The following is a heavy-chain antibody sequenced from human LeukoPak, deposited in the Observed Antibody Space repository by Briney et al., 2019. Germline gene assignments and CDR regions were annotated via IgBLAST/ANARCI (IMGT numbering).Heavy chain of an antibody. CDR1: GFTFSDFG. D-gene: IGHD3-16*01. CDR2: ISNTGGRT. V-gene: IGHV3-23*01. Sequence: PGGSLRLSCAASGFTFSDFGITWVRQVPGKGLEWVSDISNTGGRTYYADSVKGRFTISRDNAKNTMYLQMNSLRAEDTAIYYCAKDLAWNLGAMDVWGQGTTVTVSS. J-gene: IGHJ6*02. CDR3: AKDLAWNLGAMDV.